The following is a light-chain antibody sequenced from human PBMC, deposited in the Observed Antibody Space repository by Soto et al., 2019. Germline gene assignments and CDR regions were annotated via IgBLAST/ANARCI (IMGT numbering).Light chain of an antibody. Sequence: EFVVTLSPGTLFVSAGERATLSCRASQSVSSIYLAWYQPKPGQAPRLLIYGASISATGIPDRFSGSGSETDFTLTISRLKSEDFALYYCQQYGSSAPITFGQGTRLEIK. CDR2: GAS. J-gene: IGKJ5*01. V-gene: IGKV3-20*01. CDR3: QQYGSSAPIT. CDR1: QSVSSIY.